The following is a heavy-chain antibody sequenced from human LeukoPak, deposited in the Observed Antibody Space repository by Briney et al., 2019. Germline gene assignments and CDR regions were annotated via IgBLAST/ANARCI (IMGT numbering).Heavy chain of an antibody. V-gene: IGHV3-30*04. CDR3: ARREPTTVTHWAFDI. CDR2: ISYDGSIK. D-gene: IGHD4-17*01. CDR1: GFTFSSYA. Sequence: GGSLRLSCAASGFTFSSYAMHWVRQAPGKGLEWVAVISYDGSIKYYADSVKGRFTISRDNSKNTLYLQMNSLRAEDTAVYYCARREPTTVTHWAFDIWGQGTMVTVSS. J-gene: IGHJ3*02.